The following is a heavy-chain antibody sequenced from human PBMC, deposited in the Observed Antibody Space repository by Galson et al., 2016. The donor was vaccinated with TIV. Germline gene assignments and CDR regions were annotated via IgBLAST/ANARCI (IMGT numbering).Heavy chain of an antibody. CDR3: ATWDYHDNWFHP. V-gene: IGHV3-15*01. Sequence: SLRLSCAASGFTFSNVWMNWFRQAPGMGLEWVGRIKDKIDGGTTDYGAPVKGRFTISRDDSKSTVYLQMNSLNSEDTGVYYCATWDYHDNWFHPWGQGTTVTVSS. CDR2: IKDKIDGGTT. J-gene: IGHJ5*01. D-gene: IGHD1-7*01. CDR1: GFTFSNVW.